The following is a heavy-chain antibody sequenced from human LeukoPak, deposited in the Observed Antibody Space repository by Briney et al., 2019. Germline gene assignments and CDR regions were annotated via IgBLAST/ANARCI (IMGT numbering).Heavy chain of an antibody. V-gene: IGHV4-31*03. J-gene: IGHJ6*02. CDR2: IYYSGST. CDR3: ARDTVTTNRSYYYYGMDV. D-gene: IGHD4-17*01. Sequence: KASENLSLTCTVSGVSISSGGYYWSWIRQHPGKGLEWIGYIYYSGSTYYNPSLKSRVTISVDTSKNQFSLKLSSVTAADTAVYYCARDTVTTNRSYYYYGMDVWGQGTTVTVSS. CDR1: GVSISSGGYY.